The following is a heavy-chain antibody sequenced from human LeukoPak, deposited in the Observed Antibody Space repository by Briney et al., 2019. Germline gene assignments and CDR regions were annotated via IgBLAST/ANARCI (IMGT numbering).Heavy chain of an antibody. D-gene: IGHD2-21*01. J-gene: IGHJ3*02. CDR2: IVVGSSNT. CDR1: GFTFTSSA. Sequence: GTSVKVSCKASGFTFTSSAVQWVRQARGQRLEWIGWIVVGSSNTNYAQKFQERVTITRDMSTSTAYMELSSLRSEDTAVYYCAAEVRDPDAFDIWGQGTMVTVSS. V-gene: IGHV1-58*01. CDR3: AAEVRDPDAFDI.